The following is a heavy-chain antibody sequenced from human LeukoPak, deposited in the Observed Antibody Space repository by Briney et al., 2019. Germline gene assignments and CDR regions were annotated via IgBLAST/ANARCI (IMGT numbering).Heavy chain of an antibody. V-gene: IGHV3-21*01. CDR3: ARETEVGSGWMIFDY. CDR2: ISSSSSYI. D-gene: IGHD6-19*01. Sequence: KAGGSLRLSCAASGFTFSSYSMNWVRQAPGKGLEWVSSISSSSSYIYYADSVKGRFTISRDNAKNSLDLQMNSLRAEDTAVYYCARETEVGSGWMIFDYWGQGTLVTVSS. J-gene: IGHJ4*02. CDR1: GFTFSSYS.